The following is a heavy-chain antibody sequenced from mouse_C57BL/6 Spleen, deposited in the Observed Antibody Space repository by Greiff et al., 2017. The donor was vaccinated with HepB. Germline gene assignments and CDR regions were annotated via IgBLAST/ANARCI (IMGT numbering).Heavy chain of an antibody. CDR2: IYPGDGDT. D-gene: IGHD4-1*01. V-gene: IGHV1-82*01. CDR1: GYAFSSSW. J-gene: IGHJ2*01. Sequence: VNLVESGPELVKPGASVKISCKASGYAFSSSWMNWVKQRPGKGLEWIGRIYPGDGDTNYNGKFKGKATLTADKSSSTAYMQLSSLTSEDSAVYFCARRAGTYGDYFDYWGQGTTLTVSS. CDR3: ARRAGTYGDYFDY.